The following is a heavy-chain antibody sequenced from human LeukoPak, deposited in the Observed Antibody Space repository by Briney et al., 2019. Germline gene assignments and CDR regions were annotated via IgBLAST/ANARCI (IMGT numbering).Heavy chain of an antibody. D-gene: IGHD3-3*02. V-gene: IGHV1-18*01. Sequence: ASVKVSCKASGYTFTSYGISWVRQAPGQGLEWMGWISAYNGNTNYAQKLQGRVTMTTDTSTSTAYMELRSLRSDDTAVYYCAKILSIREPSDAFDIWGQGTMVTVSS. CDR2: ISAYNGNT. CDR3: AKILSIREPSDAFDI. CDR1: GYTFTSYG. J-gene: IGHJ3*02.